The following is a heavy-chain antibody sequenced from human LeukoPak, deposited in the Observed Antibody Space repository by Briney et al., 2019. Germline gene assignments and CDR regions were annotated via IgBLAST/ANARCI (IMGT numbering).Heavy chain of an antibody. Sequence: GGSLRLSCAASGFTFSSYWMSCVRQAPGKGLEWVANIKQDGSEKYYVDSVKGRFTISRDNAKNSLYLQMNSLRAEDTAVYYCARSFIWGSYDYFDYWGQGTLVTVSS. D-gene: IGHD7-27*01. CDR1: GFTFSSYW. V-gene: IGHV3-7*01. J-gene: IGHJ4*02. CDR2: IKQDGSEK. CDR3: ARSFIWGSYDYFDY.